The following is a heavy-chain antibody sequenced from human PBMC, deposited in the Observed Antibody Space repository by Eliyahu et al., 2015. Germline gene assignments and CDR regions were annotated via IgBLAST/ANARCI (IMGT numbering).Heavy chain of an antibody. CDR2: INPSGGST. Sequence: QVQLVQSGAEVKKPGASVKVSXKASGYTFXXXYMHWVRQAPGQGLEWMGIINPSGGSTSYAQKFQGRVTMTRDTSTSTVYMELSSLRSEDTAVYYCARDFYYYDSSGYAFDIWGQGTMVTVSS. J-gene: IGHJ3*02. D-gene: IGHD3-22*01. CDR1: GYTFXXXY. CDR3: ARDFYYYDSSGYAFDI. V-gene: IGHV1-46*01.